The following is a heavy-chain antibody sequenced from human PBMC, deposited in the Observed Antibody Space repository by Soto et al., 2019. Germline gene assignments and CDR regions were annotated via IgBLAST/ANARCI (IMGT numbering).Heavy chain of an antibody. Sequence: GGSLRLSCAASGFTFSSYSMNWVRQAPGKGLEWVSSISSSSSYIYYADSVKGRFTISRDNAKNSLYLQMNSLRAEDTAVYYCARDGSDSSGPKSNSGMDYWGQGTLVTVSS. CDR2: ISSSSSYI. V-gene: IGHV3-21*01. CDR3: ARDGSDSSGPKSNSGMDY. J-gene: IGHJ4*02. CDR1: GFTFSSYS. D-gene: IGHD3-22*01.